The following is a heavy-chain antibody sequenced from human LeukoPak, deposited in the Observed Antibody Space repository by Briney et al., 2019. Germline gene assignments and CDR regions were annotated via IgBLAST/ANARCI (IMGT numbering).Heavy chain of an antibody. J-gene: IGHJ5*02. CDR2: IYYSGST. Sequence: SETLSLTCTVSGGSISSHYWSWIRQPPGKGLEWIGYIYYSGSTNYNPSLKSRVTISVDTSKNQFSLKLSSVTAADTAVYYCAIGYNWNPTWFDPWGQGTLVTVSS. V-gene: IGHV4-59*11. D-gene: IGHD1-20*01. CDR3: AIGYNWNPTWFDP. CDR1: GGSISSHY.